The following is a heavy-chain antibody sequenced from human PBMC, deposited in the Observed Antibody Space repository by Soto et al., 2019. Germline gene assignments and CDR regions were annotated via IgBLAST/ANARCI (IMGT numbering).Heavy chain of an antibody. D-gene: IGHD6-19*01. CDR2: ISAYNVNT. Sequence: GASVKGSCKASGYTFTIYCISWGRHAPGQGLEWMGWISAYNVNTNYAQKLQGRGTMTTDTSTSTAYMELRSLRSDDTAVYYCARDSYSSGWYCDYWGQGTLVTVSS. V-gene: IGHV1-18*01. CDR3: ARDSYSSGWYCDY. CDR1: GYTFTIYC. J-gene: IGHJ4*02.